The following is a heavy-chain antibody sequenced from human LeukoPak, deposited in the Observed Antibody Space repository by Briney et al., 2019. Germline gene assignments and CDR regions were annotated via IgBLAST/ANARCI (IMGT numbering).Heavy chain of an antibody. Sequence: GGSLRLSCVASGFTFSSYAMSWVRQAPGKGLEWVSGISNSGHSTYNADSVKGRFTISRDNARNSLYLQMNSLRAEDTALYYCTTLGYHLDSWGQGTLVTVSS. D-gene: IGHD3-22*01. CDR2: ISNSGHST. J-gene: IGHJ4*02. CDR1: GFTFSSYA. V-gene: IGHV3-23*01. CDR3: TTLGYHLDS.